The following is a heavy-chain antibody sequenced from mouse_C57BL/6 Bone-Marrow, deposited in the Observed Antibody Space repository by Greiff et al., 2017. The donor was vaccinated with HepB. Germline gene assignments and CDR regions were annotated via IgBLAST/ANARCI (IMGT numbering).Heavy chain of an antibody. CDR2: IDPSDSYT. V-gene: IGHV1-69*01. CDR3: ARGYYGSRVLFAY. CDR1: GYTFTSYW. Sequence: QVQLQQPGAELVMPGASVKLSCKASGYTFTSYWMHWVKQRPGQGLEWIGEIDPSDSYTNYNQKFKGKSTLTVDKSSSTAYMQLSSLTSEDSAVYDCARGYYGSRVLFAYWGQGTLVTVSA. D-gene: IGHD1-1*01. J-gene: IGHJ3*01.